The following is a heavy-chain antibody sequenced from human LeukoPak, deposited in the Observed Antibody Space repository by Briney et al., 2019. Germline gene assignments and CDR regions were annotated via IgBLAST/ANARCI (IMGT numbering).Heavy chain of an antibody. Sequence: PSETLSLTCAVSGGSISSNSYYWGWIRQPPGKGLEWIGSIYYSGSTYYNPSLKSRVTISVDTSKNQFSLKLSSVTAADTAVYYCARMGRVWGSYRFQSHFLGAFDIWGQGTMVTVSS. CDR3: ARMGRVWGSYRFQSHFLGAFDI. V-gene: IGHV4-39*07. CDR2: IYYSGST. J-gene: IGHJ3*02. D-gene: IGHD3-16*02. CDR1: GGSISSNSYY.